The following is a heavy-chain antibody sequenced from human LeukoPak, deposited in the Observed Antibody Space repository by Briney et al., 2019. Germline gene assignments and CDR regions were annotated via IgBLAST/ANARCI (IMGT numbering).Heavy chain of an antibody. V-gene: IGHV3-48*04. CDR2: ISSSSSTI. CDR1: GFTFSSYS. D-gene: IGHD3-22*01. Sequence: PGGSLRLSCAASGFTFSSYSMNWVRQAPGKGLEWVSYISSSSSTIYYADSVKGRFTISRDNAENSLYLQMISLRAEDTAVYYCARDVGDIYYDSSGYYYWDYWGQGTLVTVSS. CDR3: ARDVGDIYYDSSGYYYWDY. J-gene: IGHJ4*02.